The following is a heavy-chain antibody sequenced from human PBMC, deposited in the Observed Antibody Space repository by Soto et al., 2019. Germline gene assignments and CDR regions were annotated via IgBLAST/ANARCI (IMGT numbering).Heavy chain of an antibody. CDR2: IYYSGST. CDR1: GGSISSYY. CDR3: ARLSILTGGIS. V-gene: IGHV4-59*01. J-gene: IGHJ5*02. Sequence: KPSETLSLTCTVSGGSISSYYWSWIRQPPGKGLEWIGYIYYSGSTNYNPSLKSRVTISVDTSKNQFSLKLSSVTAADTAVYYCARLSILTGGISWGQGTLVTVSS. D-gene: IGHD3-9*01.